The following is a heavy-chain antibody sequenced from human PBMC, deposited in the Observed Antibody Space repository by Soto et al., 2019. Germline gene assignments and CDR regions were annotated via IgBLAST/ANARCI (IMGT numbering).Heavy chain of an antibody. CDR1: GFTFSSYG. D-gene: IGHD3-10*01. CDR2: IWYDGSNK. Sequence: QVQLVESGGGVVQPGRSLRLSCAASGFTFSSYGLHWVRQAPGKGLEWVAVIWYDGSNKYYADSVKGRFTISRDNSKNTLYLQMNSLRAEDTAVYYCARDLGGSGSDSAFDYWGQGTLVTVSS. CDR3: ARDLGGSGSDSAFDY. J-gene: IGHJ4*02. V-gene: IGHV3-33*01.